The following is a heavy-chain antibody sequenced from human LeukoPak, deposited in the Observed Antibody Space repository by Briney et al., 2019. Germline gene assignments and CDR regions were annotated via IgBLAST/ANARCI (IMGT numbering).Heavy chain of an antibody. V-gene: IGHV3-21*01. CDR2: ISSSSSYI. Sequence: KSGGSLRLSCAASGFTFSSYSMNWVRQAPGKGLEWVSSISSSSSYIYYADSVKGRFTISRDNAKNSLYLQMNSLRAEDTAVYYCARRVYSSSSFDYWGQGNPGHRLL. D-gene: IGHD6-13*01. CDR3: ARRVYSSSSFDY. J-gene: IGHJ4*02. CDR1: GFTFSSYS.